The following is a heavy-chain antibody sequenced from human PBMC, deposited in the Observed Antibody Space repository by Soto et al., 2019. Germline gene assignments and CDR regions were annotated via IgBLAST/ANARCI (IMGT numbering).Heavy chain of an antibody. CDR1: GDSVSRTSVA. J-gene: IGHJ4*02. Sequence: QVQLHQSGPGLVKPSQTLSLTCAISGDSVSRTSVAWNWLRQSPSSGLEWLGRTYYRSKWNADYAVSVRGRRTINPDTSKSQFSLQLNSVTPEDTAVYYCVRGQFSAFDCWGQGTLVTVSS. CDR3: VRGQFSAFDC. V-gene: IGHV6-1*01. CDR2: TYYRSKWNA.